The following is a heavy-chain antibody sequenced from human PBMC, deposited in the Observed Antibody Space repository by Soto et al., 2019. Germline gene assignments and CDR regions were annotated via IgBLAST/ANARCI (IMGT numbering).Heavy chain of an antibody. CDR3: ARDDLYNWNYAPGSFDY. Sequence: PGGSLRLSCAASGFTFSSYSMNWVRQAPGKGLEWVSSISSSSSYIYYADSVKGRFTISRDNAKNSLYLQMNSLRAEDTAVYYCARDDLYNWNYAPGSFDYWGQGTLVTVSS. D-gene: IGHD1-7*01. CDR1: GFTFSSYS. V-gene: IGHV3-21*01. J-gene: IGHJ4*02. CDR2: ISSSSSYI.